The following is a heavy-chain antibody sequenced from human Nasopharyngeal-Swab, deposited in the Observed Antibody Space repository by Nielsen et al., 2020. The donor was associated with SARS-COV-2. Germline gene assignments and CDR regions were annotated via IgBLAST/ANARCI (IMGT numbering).Heavy chain of an antibody. CDR1: GGTFSSYA. CDR3: AKDPTRLWDVAI. J-gene: IGHJ4*02. Sequence: SCKASGGTFSSYAMSWVRQAPGKGLEWVSAISGSGGSTYYADSVKGRFTISRDNSKNTLYLQMNSLRAEDTAVYYCAKDPTRLWDVAIWGQGTLVTVSS. CDR2: ISGSGGST. V-gene: IGHV3-23*01. D-gene: IGHD2-15*01.